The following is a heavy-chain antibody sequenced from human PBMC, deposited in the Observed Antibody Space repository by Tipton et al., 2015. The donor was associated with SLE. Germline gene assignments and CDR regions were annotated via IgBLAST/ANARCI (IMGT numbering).Heavy chain of an antibody. CDR1: GGSISSHY. D-gene: IGHD6-19*01. CDR3: ARYIAVAGTDYFDY. CDR2: IYYSGST. Sequence: TLSLTCTVSGGSISSHYWSWIRQPPGKGLEWIGYIYYSGSTNYNPSLKSRVTISVDTSKNQFSLKLSSVTAADTAVYYCARYIAVAGTDYFDYWGQGTLVTVSS. J-gene: IGHJ4*02. V-gene: IGHV4-59*11.